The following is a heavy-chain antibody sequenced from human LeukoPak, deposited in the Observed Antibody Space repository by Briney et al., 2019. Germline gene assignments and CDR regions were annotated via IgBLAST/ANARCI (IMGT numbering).Heavy chain of an antibody. CDR1: GYSISSGYY. V-gene: IGHV4-38-2*02. Sequence: SETLSLTCTVSGYSISSGYYWGWIRQPPGKGLEWIGSIYHSGSTYYNPSLKSRVTISVDTSKNQFSLKLSSVTAADTAVYYCARQPWGAGGYCSGGSCYYYYGMDVWGQGTTVTVSS. D-gene: IGHD2-15*01. CDR2: IYHSGST. J-gene: IGHJ6*02. CDR3: ARQPWGAGGYCSGGSCYYYYGMDV.